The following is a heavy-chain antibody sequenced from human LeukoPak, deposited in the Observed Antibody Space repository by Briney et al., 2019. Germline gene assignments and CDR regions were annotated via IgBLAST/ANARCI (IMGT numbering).Heavy chain of an antibody. D-gene: IGHD2-2*02. CDR2: ISAYNGNT. CDR1: GYTFTSYG. CDR3: ARDERNTVVVPAAILNS. V-gene: IGHV1-18*01. Sequence: GASVKVSCKASGYTFTSYGISWVRQAPGQGLEWMGWISAYNGNTNYAQKLQGRVTMTTDTSTSTAYMELRSLRSDDTAVYYCARDERNTVVVPAAILNSWGQGTLVTVSS. J-gene: IGHJ5*02.